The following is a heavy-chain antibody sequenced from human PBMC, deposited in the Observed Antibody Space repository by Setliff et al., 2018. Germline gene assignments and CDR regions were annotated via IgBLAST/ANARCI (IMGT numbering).Heavy chain of an antibody. CDR1: GASINNSLNY. J-gene: IGHJ4*02. D-gene: IGHD3-22*01. CDR2: IYDTGST. Sequence: SETLSLTCTVSGASINNSLNYWAWIRQPPGQGLEWIGLIYDTGSTYYNPSLKSRVTISVDTSKNQFSLKLSSVTAADTAVYYCARLWISYESNTYFYPKYFDFWGQGTLVTVSS. V-gene: IGHV4-39*01. CDR3: ARLWISYESNTYFYPKYFDF.